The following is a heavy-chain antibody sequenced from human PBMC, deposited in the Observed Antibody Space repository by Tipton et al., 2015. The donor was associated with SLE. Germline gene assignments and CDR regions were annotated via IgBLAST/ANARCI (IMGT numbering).Heavy chain of an antibody. J-gene: IGHJ3*02. CDR2: ISYDGSNK. D-gene: IGHD2-15*01. V-gene: IGHV3-30-3*01. CDR3: ARWVPDCSGGSCPFAFDI. CDR1: GFTFSSYA. Sequence: SLRLSCAASGFTFSSYAMHWVRQAPGKGLEWVAVISYDGSNKYYADSVKGRFTISRDNSKNTLYLQMNSLRAEDTAVYYCARWVPDCSGGSCPFAFDIWGQGTMVTVSS.